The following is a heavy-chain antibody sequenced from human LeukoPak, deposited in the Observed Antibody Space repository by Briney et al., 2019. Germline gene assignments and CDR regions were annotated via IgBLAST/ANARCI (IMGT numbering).Heavy chain of an antibody. Sequence: SETLSLTCAVYGGSFSGYYWSWIRQPPGKGLEWIGEINHSGSTNYNPSPKSRVTISVDTSKNQFSLKLSSVTAADTAVYYCARADYGDYDTYYFDYWGQGTLVTVSS. CDR3: ARADYGDYDTYYFDY. CDR1: GGSFSGYY. CDR2: INHSGST. V-gene: IGHV4-34*01. D-gene: IGHD4-17*01. J-gene: IGHJ4*02.